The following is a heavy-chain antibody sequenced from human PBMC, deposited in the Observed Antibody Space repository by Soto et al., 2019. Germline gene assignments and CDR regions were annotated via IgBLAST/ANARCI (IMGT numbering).Heavy chain of an antibody. V-gene: IGHV6-1*01. CDR3: AREARGFIAARPDSWFDP. J-gene: IGHJ5*02. D-gene: IGHD6-6*01. Sequence: PSQTLSLTCAISGDSVSSNSAAWNWIRQSPSRGLEWLGRTYYRSKWYNDYAVSVKSRITINPDTSKNQFSLQLNSVTPEDTAVYYCAREARGFIAARPDSWFDPWGQGTLVTVSS. CDR2: TYYRSKWYN. CDR1: GDSVSSNSAA.